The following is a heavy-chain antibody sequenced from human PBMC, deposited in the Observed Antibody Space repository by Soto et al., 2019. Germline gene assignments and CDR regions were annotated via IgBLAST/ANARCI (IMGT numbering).Heavy chain of an antibody. Sequence: PVGSLRLSCAASGFTFSSYSMNWVRQAPGKGLEWVSSISSSSSYIYYADSVKGRFTISRDNAKNSLYLQMNSLRAEDTAVYYCARDLLITIFGVVPLKPYGMDVWGQGTTVTVSS. D-gene: IGHD3-3*01. CDR1: GFTFSSYS. V-gene: IGHV3-21*01. CDR2: ISSSSSYI. J-gene: IGHJ6*02. CDR3: ARDLLITIFGVVPLKPYGMDV.